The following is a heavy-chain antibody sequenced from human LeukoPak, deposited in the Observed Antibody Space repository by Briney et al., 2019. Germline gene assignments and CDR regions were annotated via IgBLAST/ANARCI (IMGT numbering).Heavy chain of an antibody. Sequence: PSETLSLTCTVSGGSISNHYWTWIRQSPGKGLEWIGFVYYSGTTHYNPSLESRVTISVDVSKNQFSLKLDSVTTADTAVYYCARDSGKCTTTSCSDYLDLWGQGTLVTVSS. CDR1: GGSISNHY. CDR3: ARDSGKCTTTSCSDYLDL. D-gene: IGHD2-2*01. J-gene: IGHJ4*02. V-gene: IGHV4-59*11. CDR2: VYYSGTT.